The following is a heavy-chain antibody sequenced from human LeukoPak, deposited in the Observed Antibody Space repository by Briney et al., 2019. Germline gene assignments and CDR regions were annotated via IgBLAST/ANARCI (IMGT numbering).Heavy chain of an antibody. CDR3: AGEVGGSWFDP. J-gene: IGHJ5*02. CDR1: GGSISSSSHY. Sequence: SETLSLTCTVSGGSISSSSHYWSWIRQPAGKGLEWIGRIYSSGNTNYNPSLKSRVTISLDTSKNQFSLNLSSVTAAGTAVYYCAGEVGGSWFDPWGLGTLVTVSS. CDR2: IYSSGNT. V-gene: IGHV4-61*02. D-gene: IGHD1-26*01.